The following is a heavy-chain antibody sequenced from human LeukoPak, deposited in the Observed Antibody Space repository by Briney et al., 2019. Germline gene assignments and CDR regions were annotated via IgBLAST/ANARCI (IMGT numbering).Heavy chain of an antibody. J-gene: IGHJ3*02. CDR2: IYSGGST. CDR3: ARGTHYYNTSGYWDDGGDAFDI. V-gene: IGHV3-53*01. D-gene: IGHD3-22*01. CDR1: GFTVSSNY. Sequence: GGSLRLSCAASGFTVSSNYMSWVRQAPGKGLERVSVIYSGGSTYYADSVKGRFTISRDNSKNTLYLQMNSLRAEDTAVYYCARGTHYYNTSGYWDDGGDAFDIWGQGTMVTVSS.